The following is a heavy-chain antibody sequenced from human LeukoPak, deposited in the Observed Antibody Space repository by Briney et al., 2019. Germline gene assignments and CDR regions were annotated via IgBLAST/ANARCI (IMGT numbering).Heavy chain of an antibody. CDR3: AREVGANIDY. D-gene: IGHD1-26*01. V-gene: IGHV4-34*01. CDR1: GGSFSGYY. J-gene: IGHJ4*02. CDR2: INHSGST. Sequence: SETLSLTCAVYGGSFSGYYWSWIRQPPGKGLEWIGEINHSGSTNYNPSLKSRVTISVDTSKNQFSLKLSSVTAADTAVYYCAREVGANIDYWGQGTLVTVSS.